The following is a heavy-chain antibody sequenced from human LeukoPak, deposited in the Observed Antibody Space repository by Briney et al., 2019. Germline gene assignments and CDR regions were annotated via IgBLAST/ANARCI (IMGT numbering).Heavy chain of an antibody. D-gene: IGHD2-15*01. CDR2: INQNGGEK. CDR1: GFTLSDSW. CDR3: ARGIGWFEY. Sequence: GGSLRLSCAASGFTLSDSWMTWVRQAPGRGLEWVANINQNGGEKEYVDSVKGRFTISRDNAKNSLFLQMNRLGAEDTAVYYCARGIGWFEYWGQGTLVTVSS. V-gene: IGHV3-7*05. J-gene: IGHJ5*01.